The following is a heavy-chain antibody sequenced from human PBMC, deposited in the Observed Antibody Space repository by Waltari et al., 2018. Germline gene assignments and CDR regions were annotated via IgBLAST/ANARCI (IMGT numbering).Heavy chain of an antibody. CDR2: RWYDGSNK. D-gene: IGHD3-16*01. CDR3: ARETAEGDWFDP. V-gene: IGHV3-33*01. Sequence: QVQLVESGGGVVQPGRSLRPSCAASGVNFSSYGMQWVRQAPGKGLEWVAVRWYDGSNKYYSDSVKGRFTISRDNSKNTLYLQMNSLRAEDTAVYYCARETAEGDWFDPWGQGTLVTVSS. CDR1: GVNFSSYG. J-gene: IGHJ5*02.